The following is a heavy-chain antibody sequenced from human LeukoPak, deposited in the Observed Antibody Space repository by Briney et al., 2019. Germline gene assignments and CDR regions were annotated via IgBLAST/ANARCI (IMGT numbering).Heavy chain of an antibody. CDR3: ARGYSSSWYLDWFDP. V-gene: IGHV4-59*08. J-gene: IGHJ5*02. D-gene: IGHD6-13*01. Sequence: SETLSLTCTVSDGSISSDYWSWIRQPPGKGLEWIGCVYYSGSTNYSPSLKSRVTISLDTSKNLFSLKLSSVTAADTAVYYCARGYSSSWYLDWFDPWGQGTLVTVSS. CDR1: DGSISSDY. CDR2: VYYSGST.